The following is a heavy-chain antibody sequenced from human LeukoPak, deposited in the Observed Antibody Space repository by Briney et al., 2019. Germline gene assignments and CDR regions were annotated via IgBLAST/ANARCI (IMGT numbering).Heavy chain of an antibody. CDR3: AKCAYSSSWYEFDY. V-gene: IGHV3-23*01. CDR1: GFTFSSYA. CDR2: ISGSGAST. J-gene: IGHJ4*02. Sequence: GGSLRLSCAASGFTFSSYAMSWVRQAPGKGLEWVSTISGSGASTYYADSVKGRLTISRDNSKNTLFLQLNSLRAEDTAVYYCAKCAYSSSWYEFDYWGQGTLVTVSS. D-gene: IGHD6-13*01.